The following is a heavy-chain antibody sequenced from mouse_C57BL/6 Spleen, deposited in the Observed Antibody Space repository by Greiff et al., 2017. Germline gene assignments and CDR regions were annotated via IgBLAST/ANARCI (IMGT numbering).Heavy chain of an antibody. CDR3: ARSYYYGSSYAMDY. CDR2: IRNKANGYTT. V-gene: IGHV7-3*01. J-gene: IGHJ4*01. Sequence: EVKLVESGGGLVQPGGSLSLSCAASGFTFTDYYMSWVRQPPGKALEWLGFIRNKANGYTTEYSASVKGRFTISRDNSQSILYLQMNALRAEDSATYYCARSYYYGSSYAMDYWGQGTSVTVSS. D-gene: IGHD1-1*01. CDR1: GFTFTDYY.